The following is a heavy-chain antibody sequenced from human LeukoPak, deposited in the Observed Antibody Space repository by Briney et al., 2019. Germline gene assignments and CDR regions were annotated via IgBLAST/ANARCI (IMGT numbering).Heavy chain of an antibody. CDR2: ISAYNGNT. CDR1: GYPFRNYG. CDR3: ERDLGHDYGARSPLDI. Sequence: ASVTVSCTASGYPFRNYGITWVRLAPGQGLEWMGWISAYNGNTNSAQKHQDRLIMTTDTSTNTAFMNLTGLRSDDTAVYYCERDLGHDYGARSPLDIWGQGTVVTVSS. J-gene: IGHJ3*02. V-gene: IGHV1-18*01. D-gene: IGHD4/OR15-4a*01.